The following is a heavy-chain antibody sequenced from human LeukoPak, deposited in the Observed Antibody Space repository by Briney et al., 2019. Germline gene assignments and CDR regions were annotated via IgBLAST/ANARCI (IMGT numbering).Heavy chain of an antibody. CDR1: GGSISSYY. V-gene: IGHV4-59*01. J-gene: IGHJ5*02. CDR2: IYYSGST. CDR3: ARDLGRRFPTQSPNWFDP. Sequence: SETLSLICTVSGGSISSYYWSWIRQPPGKGLEWIGYIYYSGSTNYNPSLKSRVTISVDTSKNQFSLKLSSVTAADTAVYYCARDLGRRFPTQSPNWFDPWGQGTLVTVSS. D-gene: IGHD3-10*01.